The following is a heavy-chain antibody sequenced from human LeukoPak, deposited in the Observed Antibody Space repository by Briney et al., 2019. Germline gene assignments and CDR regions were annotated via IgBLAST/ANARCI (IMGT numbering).Heavy chain of an antibody. CDR2: IIPIFGTA. V-gene: IGHV1-69*06. CDR1: GGTFSSYA. Sequence: SVKVSCKASGGTFSSYAISWVRQAPGQGLEWMGGIIPIFGTANYAQKFQGGVTITADKSTSTAYMELSSVRSEDTAVYYCANTIYDILTGYPYYYYGMDVWGKGTTVTVSS. D-gene: IGHD3-9*01. J-gene: IGHJ6*04. CDR3: ANTIYDILTGYPYYYYGMDV.